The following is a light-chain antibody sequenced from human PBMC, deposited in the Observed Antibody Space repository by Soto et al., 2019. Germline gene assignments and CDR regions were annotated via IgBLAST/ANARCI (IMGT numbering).Light chain of an antibody. CDR2: GAS. V-gene: IGKV3-15*01. Sequence: IEMTQSPATMSSSPGERVTLSCRASQSVSSNLAWYQQRFGKAPRLLIYGASVRATGIPVRFSGSGSGTEFTLTISSLQSEDFALYYCQQSDKSPMTFGQGTRLEIK. CDR1: QSVSSN. J-gene: IGKJ5*01. CDR3: QQSDKSPMT.